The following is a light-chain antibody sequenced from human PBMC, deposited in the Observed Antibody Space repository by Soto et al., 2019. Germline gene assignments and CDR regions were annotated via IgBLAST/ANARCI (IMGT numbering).Light chain of an antibody. CDR3: CSYAGSSTGV. J-gene: IGLJ3*02. Sequence: QSALTQPASVSGSPGQSITISCTGTSSDVGNYNLVSWYQQHPGKAPKLMIYEVTKRPSGVSNRFSGSKSGNTASLTISGLQAEDEAEYYCCSYAGSSTGVFGGGTKLTVL. CDR2: EVT. CDR1: SSDVGNYNL. V-gene: IGLV2-23*02.